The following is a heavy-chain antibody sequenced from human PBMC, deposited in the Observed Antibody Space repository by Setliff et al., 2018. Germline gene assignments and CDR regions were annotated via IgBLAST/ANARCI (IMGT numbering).Heavy chain of an antibody. D-gene: IGHD6-6*01. V-gene: IGHV4-34*01. J-gene: IGHJ5*02. CDR1: GGTFSYYY. CDR3: ARGRNVAARLLDT. CDR2: NNHSGSA. Sequence: PSETLSLTCAAHGGTFSYYYWTWIRRPPGKGLEWIGENNHSGSAKYRPSLGSRVTISVDTSNNQVSLTLTSVTAADTAVYYCARGRNVAARLLDTWGQGTLVTVSS.